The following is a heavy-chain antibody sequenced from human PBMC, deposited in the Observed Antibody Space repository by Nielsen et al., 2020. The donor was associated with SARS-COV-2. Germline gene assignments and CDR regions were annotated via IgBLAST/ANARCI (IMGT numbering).Heavy chain of an antibody. J-gene: IGHJ4*02. CDR2: ISSSSSYI. D-gene: IGHD4-17*01. V-gene: IGHV3-21*01. CDR3: ARGLDYGDPSYFDY. CDR1: GFTFSSYS. Sequence: GSLRLSCAASGFTFSSYSMNWVRQAPGKGLEWVSSISSSSSYIYYADSVKGRFTISRDNAKNSLYLQMNSLRAEDTAVYYCARGLDYGDPSYFDYWGQGTLVTVSS.